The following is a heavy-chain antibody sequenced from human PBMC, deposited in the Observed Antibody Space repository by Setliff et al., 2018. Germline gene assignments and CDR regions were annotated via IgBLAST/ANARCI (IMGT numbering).Heavy chain of an antibody. CDR1: GASISSGSHY. CDR3: ARDRYGRNSDGSGVYNWFDS. Sequence: LSLTCTVSGASISSGSHYWSWIRQSAGEKPTWIGHVYSTGSTNYNPSFESRVSISVDKSNNQFSLKMTSVTAADTAMYYCARDRYGRNSDGSGVYNWFDSWGQGILVTVSS. CDR2: VYSTGST. D-gene: IGHD2-15*01. V-gene: IGHV4-61*09. J-gene: IGHJ5*01.